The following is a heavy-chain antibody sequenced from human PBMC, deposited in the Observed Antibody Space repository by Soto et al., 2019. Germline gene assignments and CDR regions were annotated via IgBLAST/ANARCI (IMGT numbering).Heavy chain of an antibody. Sequence: EVQLGEAGGGVIQPGGSLRLSCAASGFPVRSNYMSWVRQAPVKGLEWVSVIYSGGSTYYADSVKGRFTISRDNSKNTLDIQMNSLRAEHTAVYYCARFLEWPENAFDIWGQGTMVTVSS. CDR1: GFPVRSNY. CDR2: IYSGGST. CDR3: ARFLEWPENAFDI. V-gene: IGHV3-53*01. D-gene: IGHD3-3*01. J-gene: IGHJ3*02.